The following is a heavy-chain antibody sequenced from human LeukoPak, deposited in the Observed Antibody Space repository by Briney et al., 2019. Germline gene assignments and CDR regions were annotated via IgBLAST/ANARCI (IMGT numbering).Heavy chain of an antibody. D-gene: IGHD3-22*01. J-gene: IGHJ6*02. CDR2: FSGSGGGT. V-gene: IGHV3-23*01. Sequence: GGSLRLSCAASGFTFSSYAMSWVRQAPGKGLEWVSLFSGSGGGTYYADSVKGRFTISRDNSKNTLYLQMDSLRAEDTAVYYCVRDRGDSSGYYYDYGMDVWGQGTTVTVSS. CDR3: VRDRGDSSGYYYDYGMDV. CDR1: GFTFSSYA.